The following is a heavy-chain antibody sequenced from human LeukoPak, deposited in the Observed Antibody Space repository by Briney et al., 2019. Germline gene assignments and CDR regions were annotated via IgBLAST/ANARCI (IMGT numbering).Heavy chain of an antibody. V-gene: IGHV1-18*01. CDR1: GYTFIDYG. D-gene: IGHD1-26*01. Sequence: GASVKVSCTTSGYTFIDYGISWVRQAPGQGLEWMGWISPYYGNIHYARNFQGRVTMTTDTPTSTAYMELRSPTSDDTAMYYCARDLKSGSYYEFEYWGQGTLVTVSS. CDR2: ISPYYGNI. J-gene: IGHJ4*02. CDR3: ARDLKSGSYYEFEY.